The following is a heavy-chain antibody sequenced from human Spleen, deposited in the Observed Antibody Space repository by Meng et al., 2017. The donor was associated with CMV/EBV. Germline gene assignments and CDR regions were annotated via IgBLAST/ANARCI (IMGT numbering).Heavy chain of an antibody. CDR1: GYTFTSND. CDR3: TRGRSLLTSVFGEVRDYFDY. J-gene: IGHJ4*02. Sequence: ASVKVSCKASGYTFTSNDINWVRQAPGQGLEWMGWVSPHNGKTGYAQRFQGRLSITRDTSTSTIYMELSSLTSEDTAVYFCTRGRSLLTSVFGEVRDYFDYWGQGTVVTVSS. D-gene: IGHD3-3*01. V-gene: IGHV1-8*03. CDR2: VSPHNGKT.